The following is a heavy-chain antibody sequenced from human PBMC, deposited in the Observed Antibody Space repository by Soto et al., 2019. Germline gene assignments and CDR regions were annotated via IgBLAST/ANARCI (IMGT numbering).Heavy chain of an antibody. V-gene: IGHV4-30-2*01. CDR2: IYHSGST. D-gene: IGHD2-15*01. CDR1: SGTISSGGYS. Sequence: QLQLQESGSGLVKPSQTLSLTCAVSSGTISSGGYSWSWIQQPPGKGLEWIGYIYHSGSTYYNPSLKSRVTISVDRSKNQFSLKLSSVTVADTAVYYCARGQVVAAQHWGQGTLVTVSS. J-gene: IGHJ4*02. CDR3: ARGQVVAAQH.